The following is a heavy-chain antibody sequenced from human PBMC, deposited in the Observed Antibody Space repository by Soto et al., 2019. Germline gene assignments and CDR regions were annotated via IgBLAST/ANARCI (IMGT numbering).Heavy chain of an antibody. CDR1: AACLGGFH. D-gene: IGHD3-16*01. Sequence: SERRSRTWAICAACLGGFHCSWLRQAPGKGLGWIGELIHAASTTYHPPLNSRVTFSLDTSQNQFSLHLMSVTASDTPVYYCARSPLGYAYVRHTRPEVGDSFDIWGRGTMLNASS. J-gene: IGHJ3*02. V-gene: IGHV4-34*12. CDR2: LIHAAST. CDR3: ARSPLGYAYVRHTRPEVGDSFDI.